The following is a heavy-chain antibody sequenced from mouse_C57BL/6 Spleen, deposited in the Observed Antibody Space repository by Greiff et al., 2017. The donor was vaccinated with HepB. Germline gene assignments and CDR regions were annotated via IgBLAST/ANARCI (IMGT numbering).Heavy chain of an antibody. V-gene: IGHV5-17*01. CDR2: ISSGSSTI. Sequence: EVKLEESGGGLVKPGGSLKLSCAASGFTFSDYGIHWVRQAPEKGLEWVAYISSGSSTIYYADTVKGRFTISRDNAKNTLFLQMTSLRSEDTAMYYCARNYDYDGYFDYWGQGTTLTVSS. D-gene: IGHD2-4*01. J-gene: IGHJ2*01. CDR3: ARNYDYDGYFDY. CDR1: GFTFSDYG.